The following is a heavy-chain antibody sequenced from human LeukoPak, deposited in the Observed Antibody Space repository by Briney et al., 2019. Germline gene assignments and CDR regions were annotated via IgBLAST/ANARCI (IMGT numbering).Heavy chain of an antibody. D-gene: IGHD3-10*01. V-gene: IGHV4-59*01. J-gene: IGHJ4*02. CDR2: IYHGGTT. CDR3: ARDTSVGSGMQY. CDR1: GGPLSTYT. Sequence: SETLSLTCSVSGGPLSTYTWSWVRQSPGKGLEWIGYIYHGGTTNYSPSLKSRATISAHTARNQFSLRLRSVTAADTAIYYCARDTSVGSGMQYWGQGTLVSVSA.